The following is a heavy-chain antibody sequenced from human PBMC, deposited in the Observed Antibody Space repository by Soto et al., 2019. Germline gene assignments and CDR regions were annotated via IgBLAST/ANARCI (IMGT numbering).Heavy chain of an antibody. J-gene: IGHJ5*02. Sequence: QVQLQESGPGLVKPSETLSLTCTVSGGSISSYYWSWIRQPPGKGLEWIGYIYYSGSTNYNPSLKSRVTISVDTSKNQFSLKLSSVTAADTAVYYCARVVYNWNDLGRLWFDPWGQGTLVTVSS. CDR3: ARVVYNWNDLGRLWFDP. CDR2: IYYSGST. V-gene: IGHV4-59*01. D-gene: IGHD1-1*01. CDR1: GGSISSYY.